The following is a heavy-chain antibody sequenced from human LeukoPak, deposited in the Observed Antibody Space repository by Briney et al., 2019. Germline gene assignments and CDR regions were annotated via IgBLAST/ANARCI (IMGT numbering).Heavy chain of an antibody. CDR1: GFTFSSYS. CDR3: ARGAY. Sequence: GGSLGLSCAASGFTFSSYSMNWVRQAPGKGLEWVSYISSSSSTIYYADSVKGRFTISRDNAKNSLYLQVNSLRAEDTAVYYCARGAYWGQGTLVTVSS. CDR2: ISSSSSTI. V-gene: IGHV3-48*04. J-gene: IGHJ4*02.